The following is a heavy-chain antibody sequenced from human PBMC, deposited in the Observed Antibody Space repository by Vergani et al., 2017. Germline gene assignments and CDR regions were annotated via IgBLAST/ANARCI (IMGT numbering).Heavy chain of an antibody. CDR2: IIPIFGTA. J-gene: IGHJ6*02. Sequence: QVQLVQSGAEVKKPGFSVKVSCKASGGTFSSYAISWVRQAPGQGLEWMGRIIPIFGTANYAQKFQGRVTITADESTSTAYMELSSLRSEDTAVYYCARPEFDCGGDCYQASDDDYYYYGMDVWGQGTTVTVSS. V-gene: IGHV1-69*18. CDR3: ARPEFDCGGDCYQASDDDYYYYGMDV. CDR1: GGTFSSYA. D-gene: IGHD2-21*02.